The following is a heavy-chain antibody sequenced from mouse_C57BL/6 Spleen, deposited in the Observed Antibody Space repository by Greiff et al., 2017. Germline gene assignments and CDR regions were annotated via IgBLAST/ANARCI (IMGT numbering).Heavy chain of an antibody. D-gene: IGHD2-3*01. CDR2: ISDGGSYT. CDR3: ASDSDGYYLYAMDY. V-gene: IGHV5-4*03. Sequence: EVMLVESGGGLVKPGGSLKLSCAASGFTFSSYAMSWVRQTPEKRLEWVATISDGGSYTYYPDNVKGRFTISRDNAKNNLYLQMSHLKSEDTAMYYCASDSDGYYLYAMDYGGQGTSVTVSS. J-gene: IGHJ4*01. CDR1: GFTFSSYA.